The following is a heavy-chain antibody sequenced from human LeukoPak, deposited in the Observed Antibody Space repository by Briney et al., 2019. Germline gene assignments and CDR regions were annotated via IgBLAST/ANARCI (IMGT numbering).Heavy chain of an antibody. D-gene: IGHD3-3*01. CDR1: GFTFDDYG. J-gene: IGHJ4*02. CDR2: INWNGGST. V-gene: IGHV3-20*04. Sequence: PGGSLRLSCAASGFTFDDYGMSWVRQAPGKGLEWVSGINWNGGSTAYADSVKGRFTISRDNAKNSLYLQMNSLRAEDTALYYCARALDSTPYYDFWSGYYKIDYFDYWGQGTLVTVSS. CDR3: ARALDSTPYYDFWSGYYKIDYFDY.